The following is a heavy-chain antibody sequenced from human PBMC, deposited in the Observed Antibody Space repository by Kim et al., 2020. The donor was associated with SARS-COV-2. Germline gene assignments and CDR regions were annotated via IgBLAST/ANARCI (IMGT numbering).Heavy chain of an antibody. D-gene: IGHD2-2*02. Sequence: GESLKISCKGSAYTFTNSWIAWVRQMPGKGLESMGIIYPVDSETRYSPSFQGQVTISVDKSISTAFLQWSSLETSDTAVYYCARQGCTTTSCHTIDYWGQGTLVTVSS. CDR2: IYPVDSET. CDR1: AYTFTNSW. V-gene: IGHV5-51*01. CDR3: ARQGCTTTSCHTIDY. J-gene: IGHJ4*02.